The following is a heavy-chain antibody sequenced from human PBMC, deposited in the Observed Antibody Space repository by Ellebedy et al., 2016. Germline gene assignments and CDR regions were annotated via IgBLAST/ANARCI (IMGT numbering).Heavy chain of an antibody. J-gene: IGHJ4*02. CDR3: AKCGRDGCKLGFDY. Sequence: GESLKISXAASGFTFSSYTMNWVRQAPGKGLEWVSSISSSSSYIYYADSVKGRFTISRDNAKNSLYLQMNSLRAEDTAMYYCAKCGRDGCKLGFDYWGQGTLVTVSS. CDR1: GFTFSSYT. CDR2: ISSSSSYI. V-gene: IGHV3-21*01. D-gene: IGHD5-24*01.